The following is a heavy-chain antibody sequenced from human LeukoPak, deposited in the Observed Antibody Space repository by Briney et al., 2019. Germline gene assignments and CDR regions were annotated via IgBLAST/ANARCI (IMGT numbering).Heavy chain of an antibody. CDR1: GGSISSSSYY. CDR2: IYYSGST. CDR3: ARDVTSSWYGIYYYYMDV. J-gene: IGHJ6*03. D-gene: IGHD6-13*01. V-gene: IGHV4-39*07. Sequence: PSETLSLTCTVSGGSISSSSYYWGWIRQPPGKGLEWIGSIYYSGSTYYNPSLKSRVTISVDTSKNQFSLKLSSVTAADTAVYYCARDVTSSWYGIYYYYMDVWGKGTTVTVSS.